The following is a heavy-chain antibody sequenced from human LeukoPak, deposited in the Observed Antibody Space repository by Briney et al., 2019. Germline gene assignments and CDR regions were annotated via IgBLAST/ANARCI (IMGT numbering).Heavy chain of an antibody. Sequence: PGGSLKLSCTASGFTFSSYVMTWVRQAPGKGLEWVSDISGSGGTYYSDSVKGRFTISRDNSRNRLYLQMNSLRAEDRAVYYCAKDKDLSLGDDRQYWGQGTLATVSS. D-gene: IGHD3-16*01. J-gene: IGHJ4*02. CDR1: GFTFSSYV. CDR3: AKDKDLSLGDDRQY. V-gene: IGHV3-23*01. CDR2: ISGSGGT.